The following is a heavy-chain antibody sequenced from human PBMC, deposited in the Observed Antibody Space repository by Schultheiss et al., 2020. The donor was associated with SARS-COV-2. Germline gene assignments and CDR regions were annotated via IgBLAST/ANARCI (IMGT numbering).Heavy chain of an antibody. CDR1: GFTFSSYG. V-gene: IGHV3-30*03. J-gene: IGHJ6*02. Sequence: GESLKISCAASGFTFSSYGMHWVRQAPGKGLEWVAVISYDGSNKYYADSVKGRFTISRDNSKNTLYLQMNSLKTEDTAVYYCTTDLPRLDYYYYGMDVWGQGTTVTVSS. CDR2: ISYDGSNK. CDR3: TTDLPRLDYYYYGMDV.